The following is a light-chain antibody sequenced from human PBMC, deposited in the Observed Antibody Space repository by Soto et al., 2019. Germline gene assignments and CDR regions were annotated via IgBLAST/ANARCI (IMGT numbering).Light chain of an antibody. V-gene: IGKV3-20*01. Sequence: EIVLTQSPGTLSLSPGERATLSCRASQSVSSSYLAWYQQKPGQAPRLLIYGASSRATGIPDRFSGSGSGTDFTLTFSRLEPEDFAVYYCQQYGSFWTFGQGTKV. CDR3: QQYGSFWT. CDR2: GAS. J-gene: IGKJ1*01. CDR1: QSVSSSY.